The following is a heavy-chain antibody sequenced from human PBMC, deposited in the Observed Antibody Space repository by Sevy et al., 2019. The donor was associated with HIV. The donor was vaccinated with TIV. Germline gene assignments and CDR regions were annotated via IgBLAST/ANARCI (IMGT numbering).Heavy chain of an antibody. D-gene: IGHD2-2*02. CDR1: GDSINTYY. Sequence: SETLSLTCTVSGDSINTYYWSWIRQPPGKGLEWIGYVSHSGKTNYNPSLKSRVSMSVDTFTNQFSLKVKSVTAADTAVYYCARLRWDLVVVPGATPGGYFDSWGQGTLVTVSS. J-gene: IGHJ4*02. CDR2: VSHSGKT. CDR3: ARLRWDLVVVPGATPGGYFDS. V-gene: IGHV4-59*08.